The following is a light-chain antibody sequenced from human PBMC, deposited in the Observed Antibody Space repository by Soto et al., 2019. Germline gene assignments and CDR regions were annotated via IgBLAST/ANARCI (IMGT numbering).Light chain of an antibody. CDR2: DVS. CDR1: SSDFGGYNY. V-gene: IGLV2-14*01. CDR3: SSYTSSSTLYV. J-gene: IGLJ1*01. Sequence: QSALTQPASVSGSPGQSITISCTGTSSDFGGYNYVSWYQQHPGKAPKLMIYDVSNRPSGVSNRFSGSKSGHTASLTISGLQAEDEADYYCSSYTSSSTLYVFGTGTKVTVL.